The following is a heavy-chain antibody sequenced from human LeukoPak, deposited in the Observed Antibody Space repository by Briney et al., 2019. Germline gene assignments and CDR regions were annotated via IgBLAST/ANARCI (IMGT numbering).Heavy chain of an antibody. V-gene: IGHV4-59*01. D-gene: IGHD2-2*01. CDR1: GGSISSYY. CDR2: IYNSGST. Sequence: SETLSLTCAVSGGSISSYYWTWIQQTPGKGLEWIGYIYNSGSTNYNPSLKSRVTISLDTSRNQFSLKLTSVTAADTALYYCASEYCTSSTCRFDSWGQGTLVTVSS. CDR3: ASEYCTSSTCRFDS. J-gene: IGHJ4*02.